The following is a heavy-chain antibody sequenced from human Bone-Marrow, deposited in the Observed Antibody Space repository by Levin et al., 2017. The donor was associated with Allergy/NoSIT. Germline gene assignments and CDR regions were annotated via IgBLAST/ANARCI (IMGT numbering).Heavy chain of an antibody. CDR2: INHSGST. J-gene: IGHJ4*02. D-gene: IGHD3-3*01. V-gene: IGHV4-34*01. CDR3: AKYYDFWSGYWWFDY. CDR1: GGSFSGYY. Sequence: SETLSLTCAVYGGSFSGYYWSWIRQPPGKGLEWIGEINHSGSTNYNPSLKSRVTISVDTSKNQFSLKLSSVTAADTAVYYCAKYYDFWSGYWWFDYWGQGTLVTVSS.